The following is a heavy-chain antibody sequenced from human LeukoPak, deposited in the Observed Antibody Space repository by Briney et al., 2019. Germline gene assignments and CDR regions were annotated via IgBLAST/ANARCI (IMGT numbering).Heavy chain of an antibody. J-gene: IGHJ4*02. CDR2: IRFDESDT. Sequence: GGSLRLSCVVSGFILSSHGMHWVRQAPGKGLEWVAFIRFDESDTSHANSVKGRFTISRDNSKNTLYLQMNSLRPEDTAVYYCAPSGSAFDYWGQGTLVTVSS. CDR1: GFILSSHG. CDR3: APSGSAFDY. D-gene: IGHD3-10*01. V-gene: IGHV3-30*02.